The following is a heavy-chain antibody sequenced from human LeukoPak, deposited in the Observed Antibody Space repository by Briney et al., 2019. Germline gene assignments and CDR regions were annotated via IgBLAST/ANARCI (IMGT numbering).Heavy chain of an antibody. V-gene: IGHV4-4*09. D-gene: IGHD4-17*01. CDR3: ARHAGQGMTTVTLFDY. CDR2: IYTSGST. J-gene: IGHJ4*02. CDR1: GGSFSGYY. Sequence: SETLSLTCAVYGGSFSGYYWSWIRQPPGKGLEWIGYIYTSGSTNYNPSLKSRVTISVDTSKNQFSLKLSSVTAADTAVCYCARHAGQGMTTVTLFDYWGQGTLVTVSS.